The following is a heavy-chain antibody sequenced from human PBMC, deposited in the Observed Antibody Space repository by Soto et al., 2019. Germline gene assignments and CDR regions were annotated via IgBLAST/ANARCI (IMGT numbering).Heavy chain of an antibody. Sequence: PKQTLTLTCTFSGFSLSTSGMCVSWIRQPPGKALEWLALIDWDDDKYYSTSLKTRLTISKDTSKNQVVLTMTNMDPVDTATYYCARIQAARDRGSSTSCSNWFDPWGQGTLVTVSS. D-gene: IGHD2-2*01. CDR3: ARIQAARDRGSSTSCSNWFDP. J-gene: IGHJ5*02. CDR2: IDWDDDK. V-gene: IGHV2-70*01. CDR1: GFSLSTSGMC.